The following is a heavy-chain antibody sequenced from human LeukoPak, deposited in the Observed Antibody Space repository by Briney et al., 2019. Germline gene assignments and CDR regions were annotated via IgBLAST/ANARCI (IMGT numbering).Heavy chain of an antibody. CDR2: FFISGNT. CDR3: ARERPSNLLAGRRGYFAH. V-gene: IGHV4-61*09. J-gene: IGHJ4*02. Sequence: PSETLSLACNVSDDSITSDDYYWSWIRQPAGKGLEWIGHFFISGNTNYNPSLKGRVTISIDTSQKQVSLTLTSVTAADTAIYYCARERPSNLLAGRRGYFAHWGQGALVTVSS. D-gene: IGHD6-6*01. CDR1: DDSITSDDYY.